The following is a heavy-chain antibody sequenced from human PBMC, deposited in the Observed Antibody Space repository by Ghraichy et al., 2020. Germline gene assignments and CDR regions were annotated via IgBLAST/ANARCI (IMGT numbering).Heavy chain of an antibody. V-gene: IGHV5-51*01. CDR2: IYPGDSDT. D-gene: IGHD6-19*01. J-gene: IGHJ4*02. CDR1: GYSFASYW. CDR3: ARLKEYSSDFDY. Sequence: GESLNISCKGSGYSFASYWIGWVRQMPGKGLEWMGIIYPGDSDTRYSPSFRGQVTISADKSISTAYLQWSSLKASDTAMYYCARLKEYSSDFDYWGQGTLVTVSS.